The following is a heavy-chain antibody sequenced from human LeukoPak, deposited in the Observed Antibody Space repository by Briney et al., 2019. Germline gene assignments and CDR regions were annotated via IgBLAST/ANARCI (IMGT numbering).Heavy chain of an antibody. CDR3: AELGITMIGGV. CDR2: VNESGGT. V-gene: IGHV4-34*01. D-gene: IGHD3-10*02. J-gene: IGHJ6*04. CDR1: IDSFSNYH. Sequence: SETLSLTCAVYIDSFSNYHWNWIRQTPAKGMEWIGGVNESGGTNISPSLRSRVILSVDTSKNQFSLKLSSVTAADTAVYYCAELGITMIGGVWGKGTTVTISS.